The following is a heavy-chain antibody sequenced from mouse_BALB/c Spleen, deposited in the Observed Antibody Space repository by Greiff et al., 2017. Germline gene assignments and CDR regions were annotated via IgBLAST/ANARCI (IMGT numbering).Heavy chain of an antibody. Sequence: EVKLVESGGGLVKPGGSLKLSCAASGFTFSSYAMSWVRQTPEKRLEWVASISSGGSTYYPDSVKGRFTISRDNARNILYLQMSSLRSEDTAMYYCARGELRWFAYWGQGTLVTVSA. V-gene: IGHV5-6-5*01. CDR1: GFTFSSYA. CDR3: ARGELRWFAY. CDR2: ISSGGST. J-gene: IGHJ3*01. D-gene: IGHD1-1*01.